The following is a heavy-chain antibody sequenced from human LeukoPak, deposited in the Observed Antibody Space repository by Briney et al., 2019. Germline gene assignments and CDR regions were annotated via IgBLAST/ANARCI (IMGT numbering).Heavy chain of an antibody. V-gene: IGHV3-21*01. D-gene: IGHD6-13*01. CDR2: ISSMSSYI. Sequence: GGSRRLSWAASGSTFSSYSTNWVRQAPGKGLEWVSSISSMSSYIYYADSLKGRFTISRENGKNAVYLQMNSLRAEDTAGYYCARGISWYVDYWGQGTLVTVSS. CDR3: ARGISWYVDY. J-gene: IGHJ4*02. CDR1: GSTFSSYS.